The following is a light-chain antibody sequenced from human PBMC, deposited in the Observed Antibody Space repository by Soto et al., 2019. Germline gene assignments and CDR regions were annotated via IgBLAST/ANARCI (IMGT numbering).Light chain of an antibody. V-gene: IGLV2-14*01. Sequence: QSALTQPASVSGSPGQSITISCTGTSSDVGGYIYVSWYQLHPGKAPKLMIYEVNNRPSGVSNRFSGSKSGNTASLTISGLQAEDEGDHYCSSYTSSSTLVFGGGTKLTVL. CDR1: SSDVGGYIY. CDR2: EVN. J-gene: IGLJ3*02. CDR3: SSYTSSSTLV.